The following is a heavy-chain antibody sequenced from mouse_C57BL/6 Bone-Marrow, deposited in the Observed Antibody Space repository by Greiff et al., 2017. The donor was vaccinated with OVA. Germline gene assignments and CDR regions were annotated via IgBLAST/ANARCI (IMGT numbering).Heavy chain of an antibody. CDR3: ARYGYYVSFAY. D-gene: IGHD2-3*01. CDR2: IYPGDGDT. Sequence: QVQLQQSGPELVKPGASVKISCKASGYAFSSSWMNWVKQRPGKGLEWIGRIYPGDGDTNYNGKFKGKATLTADKSSSTAYMQLSSLTSEDSAVYFCARYGYYVSFAYWGQGTLVTVSA. CDR1: GYAFSSSW. V-gene: IGHV1-82*01. J-gene: IGHJ3*01.